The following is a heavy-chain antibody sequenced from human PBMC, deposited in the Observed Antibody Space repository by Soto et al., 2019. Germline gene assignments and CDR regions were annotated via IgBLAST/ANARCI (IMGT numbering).Heavy chain of an antibody. CDR1: GDSIRSSY. Sequence: SETLSLTCTVSGDSIRSSYWSWVRQPPGRGLEWIGYVYHTGTTNSNPSLKSRVTISADTSKNLFSLKLISVTPADTAVYFCARDMSGGSSWYEFDSWGPGTLVTVSS. D-gene: IGHD6-13*01. CDR3: ARDMSGGSSWYEFDS. CDR2: VYHTGTT. J-gene: IGHJ4*02. V-gene: IGHV4-59*01.